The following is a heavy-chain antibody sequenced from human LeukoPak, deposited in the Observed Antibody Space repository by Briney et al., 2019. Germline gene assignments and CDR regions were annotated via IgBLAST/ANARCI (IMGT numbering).Heavy chain of an antibody. D-gene: IGHD6-13*01. CDR2: ISGSGGST. CDR1: GFTFSSYA. J-gene: IGHJ6*03. Sequence: PGGSLRLSCAASGFTFSSYAMSWVRQAPGKGLEWVSAISGSGGSTYYADSAKGRFTISRDNSKNTLYLQMNSLRAEDTAVYYCARQQLEPHYYYYMDVWGKGTTVTVSS. V-gene: IGHV3-23*01. CDR3: ARQQLEPHYYYYMDV.